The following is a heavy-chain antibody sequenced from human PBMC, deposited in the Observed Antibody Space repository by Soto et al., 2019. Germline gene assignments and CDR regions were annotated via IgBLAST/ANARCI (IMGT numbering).Heavy chain of an antibody. CDR3: AKEKEILTGYRYLYYYYGMDV. J-gene: IGHJ6*02. Sequence: GGSLRLSCAASGFTFSSYSMHWVRQAPGKGLEWVAVISYDGSNKYYADSVKGRFTISRDNSKNTLYLQMNSLRAEDTAVYYCAKEKEILTGYRYLYYYYGMDVWGQGTTVTVSS. V-gene: IGHV3-30*18. D-gene: IGHD3-9*01. CDR1: GFTFSSYS. CDR2: ISYDGSNK.